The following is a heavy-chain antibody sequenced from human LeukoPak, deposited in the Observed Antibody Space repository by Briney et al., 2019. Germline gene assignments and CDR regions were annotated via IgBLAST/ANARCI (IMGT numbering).Heavy chain of an antibody. CDR3: ARDLYHPQQKLRSDY. CDR2: IYSGGST. D-gene: IGHD1-14*01. V-gene: IGHV3-53*01. J-gene: IGHJ4*02. CDR1: GFTVSNNY. Sequence: PGGSLRLSCAASGFTVSNNYMSWVRQAPGKGLEWVSIIYSGGSTYYSDSVKGRFTISRDNSKNTLYLQMNSLRAEDTALYYCARDLYHPQQKLRSDYWGQGTLVTVSS.